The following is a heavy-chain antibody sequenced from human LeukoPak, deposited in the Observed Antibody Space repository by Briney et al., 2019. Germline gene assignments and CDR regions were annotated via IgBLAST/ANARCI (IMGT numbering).Heavy chain of an antibody. J-gene: IGHJ4*02. CDR2: ILPDGSQK. CDR1: DFTFSFYW. Sequence: PGGSLRLSCVVSDFTFSFYWMTWVRQAPGKGLEWVANILPDGSQKYYVDSVKGRFTISRDNAKNSLYLQMNSLRVEDTAVYYCAKEGRSLQTYWGQGTLVTVSS. V-gene: IGHV3-7*03. CDR3: AKEGRSLQTY. D-gene: IGHD5-24*01.